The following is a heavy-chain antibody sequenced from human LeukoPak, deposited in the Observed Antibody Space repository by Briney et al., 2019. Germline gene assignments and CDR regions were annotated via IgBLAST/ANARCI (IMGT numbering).Heavy chain of an antibody. CDR3: ATWASNSAPWSFDY. CDR1: GGSISSYY. J-gene: IGHJ4*02. D-gene: IGHD4-11*01. CDR2: IFYSEST. Sequence: SETLSLTCAVSGGSISSYYWNWIRQSPGKGLEWIGYIFYSESTNYNPSLKSRVTISVDTSKSHFSLKLYSVAAADTAVYYCATWASNSAPWSFDYWGQGTLVTVSS. V-gene: IGHV4-59*08.